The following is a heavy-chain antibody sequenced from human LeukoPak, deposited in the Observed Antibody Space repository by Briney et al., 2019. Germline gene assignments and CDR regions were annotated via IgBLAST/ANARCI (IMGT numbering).Heavy chain of an antibody. CDR1: GFTFDDYG. V-gene: IGHV3-20*01. CDR3: ARIGRNYGTYYYYMDV. J-gene: IGHJ6*03. CDR2: INWNGGST. D-gene: IGHD1-7*01. Sequence: TGGSLRLSCAASGFTFDDYGMSWVRQAPGKGLEWVSGINWNGGSTGYADSVKGRFTISRDNAKNSLYLQMNSLRAEDTALYHCARIGRNYGTYYYYMDVWGKGTTVTVSS.